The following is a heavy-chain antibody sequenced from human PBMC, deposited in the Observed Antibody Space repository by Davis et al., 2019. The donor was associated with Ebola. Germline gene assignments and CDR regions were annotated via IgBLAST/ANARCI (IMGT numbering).Heavy chain of an antibody. V-gene: IGHV3-73*01. CDR3: ARDRVFGAGSMDV. D-gene: IGHD6-13*01. CDR2: IRSKANSYAT. Sequence: PGGSLRLSCAASGFTFSGSAMHWVRQASGKGLEWVDRIRSKANSYATAYAASVKGRFTISRDDSKNTAYLQMNSLKTEDTAVYYCARDRVFGAGSMDVWGQGTTVTVSS. J-gene: IGHJ6*02. CDR1: GFTFSGSA.